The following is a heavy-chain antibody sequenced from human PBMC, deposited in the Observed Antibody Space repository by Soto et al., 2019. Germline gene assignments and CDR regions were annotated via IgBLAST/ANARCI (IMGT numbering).Heavy chain of an antibody. CDR1: GGSISSSSYY. D-gene: IGHD3-3*01. Sequence: SETLSLTCTVSGGSISSSSYYWGWIRQPPGKGLEWIGSIYYSGSTYYNPSLKSRVTISVDTSKNQFSLKLSSVTAADTAVYYCARGREDPRYYDFWSGSSIYGMDVWGQGTTVTVSS. CDR2: IYYSGST. V-gene: IGHV4-39*01. CDR3: ARGREDPRYYDFWSGSSIYGMDV. J-gene: IGHJ6*02.